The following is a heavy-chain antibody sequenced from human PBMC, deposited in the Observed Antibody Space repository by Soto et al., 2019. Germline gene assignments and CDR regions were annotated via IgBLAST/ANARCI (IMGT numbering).Heavy chain of an antibody. CDR1: GGSISSGDYY. CDR3: ARGLQIAVAGTSRGYNWFDP. Sequence: SETLSLTCTVSGGSISSGDYYWSWIRQPPGKGLEWIGYIYYSGSTYYNPSLKSRVTISVDTSKNQFTLKLSSGTAADTAVYYCARGLQIAVAGTSRGYNWFDPWGQGTLVTVSS. CDR2: IYYSGST. J-gene: IGHJ5*02. D-gene: IGHD6-19*01. V-gene: IGHV4-30-4*01.